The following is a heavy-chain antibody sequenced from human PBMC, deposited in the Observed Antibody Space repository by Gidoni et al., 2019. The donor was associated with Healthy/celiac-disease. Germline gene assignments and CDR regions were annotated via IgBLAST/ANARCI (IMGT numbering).Heavy chain of an antibody. CDR3: ARGGEEGVPFDY. CDR2: IYYSGST. J-gene: IGHJ4*02. Sequence: QVQLQESGPGLVKPSETLSLTCTVSVGSISSYYWSWIRQPPGKGLEWIGYIYYSGSTNYNPSLKSRVTISVDTSKNQFSLKLSSVTAADTAVYYCARGGEEGVPFDYRGQGTLVTVSS. CDR1: VGSISSYY. V-gene: IGHV4-59*01. D-gene: IGHD3-10*01.